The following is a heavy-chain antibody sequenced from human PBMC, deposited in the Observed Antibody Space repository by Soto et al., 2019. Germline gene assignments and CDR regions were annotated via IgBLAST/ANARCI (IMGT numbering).Heavy chain of an antibody. D-gene: IGHD6-6*01. CDR1: GDTFSSYA. Sequence: SVKVSCKASGDTFSSYAISWVRQAPGKGLEWMGKIIPTFGRTNYAQKFQGRLTISADDSTSTAYMELRSLVSEDTAVYYCARDPLSSFAMDVWGQGTTVTVSS. CDR3: ARDPLSSFAMDV. CDR2: IIPTFGRT. V-gene: IGHV1-69*13. J-gene: IGHJ6*02.